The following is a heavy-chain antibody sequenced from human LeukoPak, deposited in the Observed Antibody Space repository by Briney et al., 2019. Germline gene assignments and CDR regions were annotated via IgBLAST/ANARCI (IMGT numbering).Heavy chain of an antibody. V-gene: IGHV3-23*01. J-gene: IGHJ4*02. D-gene: IGHD3-10*01. Sequence: GGSLRLSCAASGFTFSSYAMSWVRQAPGKGLEWVSAISGSGGSTYYADSVKGRFTISRDNSKNTLYLQMNSLRAEDTAVYYCATAITMVRGVLPFDYWGQGILVIVSS. CDR3: ATAITMVRGVLPFDY. CDR1: GFTFSSYA. CDR2: ISGSGGST.